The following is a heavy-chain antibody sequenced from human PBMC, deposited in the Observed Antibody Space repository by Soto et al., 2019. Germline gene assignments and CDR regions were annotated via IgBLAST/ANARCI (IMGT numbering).Heavy chain of an antibody. V-gene: IGHV4-34*01. Sequence: SETLALTCAVYGGCFSGYYWSWIRQPPGKGLEWIGEINHSGSTNYNPSLKSRVTISVDTSKNQFSLKLSSVTAADTAVYYCARTLYGSGSYYRYNWFDPWGQGTLVTVSA. J-gene: IGHJ5*02. CDR2: INHSGST. CDR3: ARTLYGSGSYYRYNWFDP. D-gene: IGHD3-10*01. CDR1: GGCFSGYY.